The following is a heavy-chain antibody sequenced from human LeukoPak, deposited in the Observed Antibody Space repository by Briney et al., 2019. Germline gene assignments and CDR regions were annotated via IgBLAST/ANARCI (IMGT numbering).Heavy chain of an antibody. CDR1: GYTFTSYD. Sequence: SVKVSCKASGYTFTSYDINWVRQAPGQGLEWMGGIIPIFGTANYAQKFQGRVTITADESTSTAYMELSSLRSEDTAVYYCARVRELGYCSSTSCFRDYYYYGMDVWGQGTTVTVSS. CDR3: ARVRELGYCSSTSCFRDYYYYGMDV. CDR2: IIPIFGTA. D-gene: IGHD2-2*01. V-gene: IGHV1-69*13. J-gene: IGHJ6*02.